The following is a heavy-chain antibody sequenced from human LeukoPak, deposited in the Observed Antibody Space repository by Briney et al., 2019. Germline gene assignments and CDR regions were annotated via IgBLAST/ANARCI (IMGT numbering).Heavy chain of an antibody. CDR2: IIPILGIA. CDR1: GGTFSSYA. D-gene: IGHD6-6*01. CDR3: ARDALYIPIAAQKNWFDP. J-gene: IGHJ5*02. V-gene: IGHV1-69*04. Sequence: GASVKVSCKASGGTFSSYAIIWVRQAPAQGLEWMGRIIPILGIANYAQKFQGRVTITADKSTSTAYMELSSLRSEDTAVYYCARDALYIPIAAQKNWFDPWGQGTLVTVSS.